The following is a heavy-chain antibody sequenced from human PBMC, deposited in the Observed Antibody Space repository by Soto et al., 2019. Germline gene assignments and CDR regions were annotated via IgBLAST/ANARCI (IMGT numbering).Heavy chain of an antibody. CDR3: VNMVGATGGSPDPEHIDY. Sequence: GGSLRLSCGASGFTFSSYAMSWVRQAPGKGLEWVSAISGSGGSTYYADSVKGRFTNSSDNSKNTLYLQMNSLRAEDTAVYYWVNMVGATGGSPDPEHIDYWGQGTLVTVSS. V-gene: IGHV3-23*01. D-gene: IGHD1-26*01. CDR2: ISGSGGST. J-gene: IGHJ4*02. CDR1: GFTFSSYA.